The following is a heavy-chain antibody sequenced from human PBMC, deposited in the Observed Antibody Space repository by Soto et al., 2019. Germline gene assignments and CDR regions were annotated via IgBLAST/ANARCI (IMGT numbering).Heavy chain of an antibody. CDR1: GFTFSSYA. CDR3: TRDRTTITLFDY. Sequence: GGSLRLSCAASGFTFSSYAMSWVRQAPGKGLEWVSAISGSGGSTYYADSVRGRLTVSRDNAKNTLYLQMNSLRVEDTAVYYCTRDRTTITLFDYWGQGALVTVSS. D-gene: IGHD4-4*01. V-gene: IGHV3-23*01. J-gene: IGHJ4*02. CDR2: ISGSGGST.